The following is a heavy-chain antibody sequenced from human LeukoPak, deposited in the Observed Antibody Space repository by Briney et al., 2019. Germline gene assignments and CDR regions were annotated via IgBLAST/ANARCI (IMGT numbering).Heavy chain of an antibody. D-gene: IGHD6-13*01. J-gene: IGHJ4*02. CDR3: ARDFGAAGSFDY. Sequence: GGSLRLSCAASGFTFDDYAMHWVRQAPGKGLEWVSSISSSSSYIYYADSVKGRFTISRDNAKNSLYLQMNSLRAEDTAVYYCARDFGAAGSFDYWGQGTLVTVSS. CDR2: ISSSSSYI. V-gene: IGHV3-21*01. CDR1: GFTFDDYA.